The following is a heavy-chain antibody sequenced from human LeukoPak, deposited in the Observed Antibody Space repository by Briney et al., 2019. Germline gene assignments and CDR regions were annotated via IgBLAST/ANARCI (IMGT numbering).Heavy chain of an antibody. V-gene: IGHV4-38-2*02. CDR3: ARDFNGDGYNIDY. D-gene: IGHD5-24*01. CDR1: GYSISSGYY. J-gene: IGHJ4*02. CDR2: IYHSGST. Sequence: SETLSLTCTVSGYSISSGYYWGWIRQPPGKGLEWIGSIYHSGSTYYNPSLKSRVTISVDTSKNQFSLKLSSVTAADTAVYYCARDFNGDGYNIDYWGQGTLVTVSS.